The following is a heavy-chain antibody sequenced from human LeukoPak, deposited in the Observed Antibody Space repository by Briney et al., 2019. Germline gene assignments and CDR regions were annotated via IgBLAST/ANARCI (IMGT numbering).Heavy chain of an antibody. D-gene: IGHD4-23*01. V-gene: IGHV1-69*04. Sequence: SVKVSCKASGGTFSSYAISWVRQAPGQGLEWMGRIIPILGIANYAQKFQGRVTITADKSTSTAYMELSSLRVEDTAIYYCARDNTQRRGNEFHVEYYDALDSWGQGTRVTVSS. CDR3: ARDNTQRRGNEFHVEYYDALDS. CDR2: IIPILGIA. CDR1: GGTFSSYA. J-gene: IGHJ3*01.